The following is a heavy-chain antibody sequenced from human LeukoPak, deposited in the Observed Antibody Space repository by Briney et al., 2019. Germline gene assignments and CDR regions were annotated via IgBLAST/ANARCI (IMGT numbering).Heavy chain of an antibody. J-gene: IGHJ6*03. V-gene: IGHV1-8*01. Sequence: ASVKVSCKASGYTFTSYDINWVRQATGQGLEWMGWMNPNSGNTGYAQKFQGRVTMTRNTSISTAYMELSSLRSEDTAVYYCASQTTVVKPYYYYYMDVWGKGTTVTVSS. CDR2: MNPNSGNT. D-gene: IGHD4-23*01. CDR3: ASQTTVVKPYYYYYMDV. CDR1: GYTFTSYD.